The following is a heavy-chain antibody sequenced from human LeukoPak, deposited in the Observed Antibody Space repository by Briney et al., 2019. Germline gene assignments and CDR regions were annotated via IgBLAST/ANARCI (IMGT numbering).Heavy chain of an antibody. Sequence: ASVKFSCKASGYTFTSYGISWVRQAPGQGLEWMGWISTYNGNTNYAQKLQGRVTMTTDTSTTTAYMELRSLTSDDTAVYYCARDPTTQTFDYWGQGTLVSVSS. V-gene: IGHV1-18*01. J-gene: IGHJ4*02. CDR2: ISTYNGNT. D-gene: IGHD4-11*01. CDR1: GYTFTSYG. CDR3: ARDPTTQTFDY.